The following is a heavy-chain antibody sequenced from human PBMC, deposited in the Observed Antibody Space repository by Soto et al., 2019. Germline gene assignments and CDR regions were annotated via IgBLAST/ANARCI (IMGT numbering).Heavy chain of an antibody. J-gene: IGHJ4*02. V-gene: IGHV3-30*18. CDR2: ISYDGSNK. CDR3: AKLTVAAARVGDGFDY. CDR1: GFTFSSYG. D-gene: IGHD2-2*01. Sequence: GGSLRLSCAASGFTFSSYGMHWVRQAPGKGLEWVAVISYDGSNKYYADSVKGRFTISRDNSKNTLYLQMNSLRAEDTAVYYCAKLTVAAARVGDGFDYWGQGTLVTVSS.